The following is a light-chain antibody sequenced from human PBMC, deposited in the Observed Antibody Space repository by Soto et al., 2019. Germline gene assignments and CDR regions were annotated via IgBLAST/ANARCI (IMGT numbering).Light chain of an antibody. V-gene: IGKV3-15*01. CDR2: GAS. CDR3: QQYNNWPRT. CDR1: QSVGRN. J-gene: IGKJ1*01. Sequence: EVAMTQSPATLPVPPRERATLSCRTSQSVGRNLAWYQQKPGQAPRLLIYGASPRATGIPARFSGSGSGTEFILTISSLQSEDFAVYYCQQYNNWPRTFGQGTKV.